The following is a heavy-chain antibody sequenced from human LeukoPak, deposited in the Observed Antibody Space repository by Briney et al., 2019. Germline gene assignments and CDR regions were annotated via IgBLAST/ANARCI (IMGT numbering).Heavy chain of an antibody. CDR2: IHYDGRA. J-gene: IGHJ3*01. Sequence: SQALSLTCTVSGGSISSANHFWSWVRQSPGEGLEWIGYIHYDGRAHYNPSLKSRVSMSLDMSKNQFSLSLSSVTAADTAIYYCAREVITPGDSDGFDLWGQGTMVSVSS. D-gene: IGHD2-2*01. CDR3: AREVITPGDSDGFDL. V-gene: IGHV4-30-4*08. CDR1: GGSISSANHF.